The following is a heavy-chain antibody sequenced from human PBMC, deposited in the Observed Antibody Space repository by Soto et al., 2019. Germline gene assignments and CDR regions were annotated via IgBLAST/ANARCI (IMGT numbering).Heavy chain of an antibody. CDR3: ERNDAFTIFGVVINSPLGPFDY. D-gene: IGHD3-3*01. V-gene: IGHV4-39*01. CDR2: IYYSGST. J-gene: IGHJ4*02. CDR1: GGSISSSSYY. Sequence: SETLSLTCTGSGGSISSSSYYWGWIRQPPGKGLEWIGSIYYSGSTYYNPSLKSRVTISVDTSKNQLSLKLSSVTAEDTAVYYCERNDAFTIFGVVINSPLGPFDYRGQGTPVTVSS.